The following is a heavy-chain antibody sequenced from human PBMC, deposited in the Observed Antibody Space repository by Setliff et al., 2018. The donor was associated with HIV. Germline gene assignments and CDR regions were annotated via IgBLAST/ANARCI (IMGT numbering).Heavy chain of an antibody. Sequence: ASVKVSCKTAGYTFTGHFIHWMRQAPGQGLEWMGWINPNSGATDYAWRFEDRVTMTSDTSIRTVYMELSSLRSDDTAGYYCARDTAIGWYGESKMSDFWGQGTLVTVSS. J-gene: IGHJ4*02. CDR1: GYTFTGHF. D-gene: IGHD3-10*01. V-gene: IGHV1-2*02. CDR3: ARDTAIGWYGESKMSDF. CDR2: INPNSGAT.